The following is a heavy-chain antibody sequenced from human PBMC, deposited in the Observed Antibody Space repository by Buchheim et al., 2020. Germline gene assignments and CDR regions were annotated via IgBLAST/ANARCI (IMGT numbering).Heavy chain of an antibody. Sequence: EVQLLESGGGLVQPGGSLRLSCASSGFTFSDYAMSWVRQAPGKGLEWVSAISGSGTSTYSADSVKGRFTISRDNSKSTLDLQMNSLRAEDTAVYYCAKDGFWSSSWSFPDYWGQGTL. CDR3: AKDGFWSSSWSFPDY. J-gene: IGHJ4*02. CDR1: GFTFSDYA. CDR2: ISGSGTST. V-gene: IGHV3-23*01. D-gene: IGHD6-13*01.